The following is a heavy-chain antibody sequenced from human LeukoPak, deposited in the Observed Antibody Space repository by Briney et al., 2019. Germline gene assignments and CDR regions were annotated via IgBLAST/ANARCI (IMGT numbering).Heavy chain of an antibody. V-gene: IGHV3-7*01. D-gene: IGHD6-13*01. CDR1: GFPFSSYW. Sequence: GGSLRLSCAVSGFPFSSYWMNWVRQAPGKGLEWVASIKQDGGEKSYVDSVKGRFTISRDNAKNSLYLQMSSLRAEDTAVYYCARDGTAAGLYFDLWGQGTLVTVSS. CDR2: IKQDGGEK. J-gene: IGHJ4*01. CDR3: ARDGTAAGLYFDL.